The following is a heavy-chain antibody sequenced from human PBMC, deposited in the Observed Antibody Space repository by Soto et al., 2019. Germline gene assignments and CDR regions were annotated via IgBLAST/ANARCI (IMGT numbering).Heavy chain of an antibody. V-gene: IGHV3-7*05. Sequence: GGSLRLSCAASGFTFSSYWMSWVRQAPGKGLEWVANIKQDGSEKYYVDSVKGRFTISRDNAKNSLYLQMNSLRAEDTAVYYCASTPPGSTSTYYYYGMDVWGQGTTVTVSS. CDR1: GFTFSSYW. CDR3: ASTPPGSTSTYYYYGMDV. D-gene: IGHD2-2*01. CDR2: IKQDGSEK. J-gene: IGHJ6*02.